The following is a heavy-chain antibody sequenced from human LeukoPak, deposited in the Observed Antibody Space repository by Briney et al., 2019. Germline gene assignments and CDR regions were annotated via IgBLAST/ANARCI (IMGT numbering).Heavy chain of an antibody. Sequence: GGSLRLSCAASGFTFSSYWMHWVRQAPGKGLEWVGNIQPDGSEAYPVDSVKGRFTISRDNAKNSLYLQMNSLRAEDTAVYYCAELGITMIGGVWGKGTTVTISS. D-gene: IGHD3-10*02. CDR2: IQPDGSEA. CDR1: GFTFSSYW. J-gene: IGHJ6*04. CDR3: AELGITMIGGV. V-gene: IGHV3-7*01.